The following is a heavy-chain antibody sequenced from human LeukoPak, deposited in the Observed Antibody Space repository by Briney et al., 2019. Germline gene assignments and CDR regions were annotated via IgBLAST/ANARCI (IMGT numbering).Heavy chain of an antibody. V-gene: IGHV4-38-2*02. Sequence: SETLSLTCTVSGYSISNGYYWGWIRQPPGKGLEWIGSIYHSGNTYYNPSLKSRVTISVDTSKNQFSLKLSSVTAADTAVYYCARDEGGYDIVTGYYTYYFDYWGQGTLVTVSS. CDR2: IYHSGNT. J-gene: IGHJ4*02. CDR3: ARDEGGYDIVTGYYTYYFDY. D-gene: IGHD3-9*01. CDR1: GYSISNGYY.